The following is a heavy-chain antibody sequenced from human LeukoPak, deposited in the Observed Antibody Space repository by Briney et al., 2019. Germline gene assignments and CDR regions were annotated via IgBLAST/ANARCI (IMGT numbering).Heavy chain of an antibody. Sequence: PGGSLRLSCAASGFTFSSYEMNWVRQAPGKGLEWVSYTSGSGSTIYYADSVKGRFTISRDNAKNSLYLQMNSLRAENTAVYYCARGGFNYDSYHFDYWGQGTLVTVSS. CDR3: ARGGFNYDSYHFDY. J-gene: IGHJ4*02. CDR2: TSGSGSTI. D-gene: IGHD5-18*01. CDR1: GFTFSSYE. V-gene: IGHV3-48*03.